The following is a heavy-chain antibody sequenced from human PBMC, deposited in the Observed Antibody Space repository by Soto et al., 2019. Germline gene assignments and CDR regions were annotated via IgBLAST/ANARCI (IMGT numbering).Heavy chain of an antibody. CDR1: GGTFSSYA. CDR2: IIPIFGTA. J-gene: IGHJ6*02. D-gene: IGHD2-21*01. Sequence: QVQLVQSGAEVKKPGSSVKVSCKASGGTFSSYAISWVRQAPGQGLEWMGGIIPIFGTANYAQKFQGRVTITADEYTSTAYMELSSLRSEDTAVYYCASDPLRLLSALYYYYYGMDVWGQGTTVTVSS. CDR3: ASDPLRLLSALYYYYYGMDV. V-gene: IGHV1-69*01.